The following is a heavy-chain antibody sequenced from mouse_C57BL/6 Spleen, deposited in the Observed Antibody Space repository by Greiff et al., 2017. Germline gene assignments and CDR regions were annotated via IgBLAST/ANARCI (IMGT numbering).Heavy chain of an antibody. D-gene: IGHD2-2*01. CDR1: GYTFTDYE. CDR3: TRSGIYYGYSWFAY. CDR2: IDPETGGT. V-gene: IGHV1-15*01. J-gene: IGHJ3*01. Sequence: VQLQQSGAELVRPGASVTLSCKASGYTFTDYEMHWVKQTPVHGLEWIGAIDPETGGTAYNQKFKGKAILTADKSSSPAYRELRSLPSEDSDVYYCTRSGIYYGYSWFAYWGQGTLVTVSA.